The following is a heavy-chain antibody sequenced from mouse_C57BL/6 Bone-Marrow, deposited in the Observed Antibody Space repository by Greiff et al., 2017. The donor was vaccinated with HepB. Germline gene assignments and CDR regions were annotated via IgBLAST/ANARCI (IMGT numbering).Heavy chain of an antibody. CDR2: IDPSDSYT. J-gene: IGHJ3*01. V-gene: IGHV1-50*01. CDR1: GYTFTSYW. Sequence: QVQLQQPGAELVKPGASVKLSCKASGYTFTSYWIQWVKQRPGQGLEWIGEIDPSDSYTNYNQKFKGKATLTVDTSSSTAYMQLSSLTSEDSAVYYCARVGSNFWFAYWGQGTLVTVSA. CDR3: ARVGSNFWFAY. D-gene: IGHD2-5*01.